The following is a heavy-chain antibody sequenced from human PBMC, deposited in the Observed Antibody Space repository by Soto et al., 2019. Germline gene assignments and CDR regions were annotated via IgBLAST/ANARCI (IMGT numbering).Heavy chain of an antibody. CDR3: ARASCSSTSCYIAY. CDR2: IYYSGST. CDR1: GGSISSGGYY. D-gene: IGHD2-2*02. Sequence: SETLSLTCTVSGGSISSGGYYWSWIRQHPGKGLEWIGYIYYSGSTYYNPSLKSRVTISVDTSKNQFSLKLSSVTAADTAVYYCARASCSSTSCYIAYWGQGTLVTVSS. V-gene: IGHV4-31*03. J-gene: IGHJ4*02.